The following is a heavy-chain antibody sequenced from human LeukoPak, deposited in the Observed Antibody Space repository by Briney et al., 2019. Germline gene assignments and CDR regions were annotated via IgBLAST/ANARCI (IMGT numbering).Heavy chain of an antibody. CDR1: GGSISSGSHH. J-gene: IGHJ5*02. D-gene: IGHD5-24*01. Sequence: SETLSLTCTVSGGSISSGSHHWGWFRQSPGKGLEWIGSIYDSRTIYYNPSLKSRVTISVDTSKNQFSLKLSSVTAADTAVYYCARPSWDGVWFDPWGQGTLVTVSS. V-gene: IGHV4-39*01. CDR3: ARPSWDGVWFDP. CDR2: IYDSRTI.